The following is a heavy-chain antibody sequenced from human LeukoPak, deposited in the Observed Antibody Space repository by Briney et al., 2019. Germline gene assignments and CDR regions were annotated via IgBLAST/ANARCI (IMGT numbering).Heavy chain of an antibody. D-gene: IGHD2-2*02. Sequence: SETLSLTCALYGGSFSGYYWSWIPHPPGKGLEWSGEINHSGSTNYNPSLKRRVTISVDTSKNQFSLKLSSVTAADTAVYYCARGLSSPDIVVVPAAIPFDYWGQGTLVTVSS. CDR3: ARGLSSPDIVVVPAAIPFDY. J-gene: IGHJ4*02. CDR2: INHSGST. V-gene: IGHV4-34*01. CDR1: GGSFSGYY.